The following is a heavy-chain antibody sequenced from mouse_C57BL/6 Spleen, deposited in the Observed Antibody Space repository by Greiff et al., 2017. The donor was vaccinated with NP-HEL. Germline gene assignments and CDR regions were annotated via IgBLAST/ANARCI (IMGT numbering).Heavy chain of an antibody. CDR2: IYPSDSET. J-gene: IGHJ2*01. V-gene: IGHV1-61*01. D-gene: IGHD4-1*01. Sequence: QVQLKQPGAELVRPGSSVKLSCKASGYTFTSYWMDWVKQRPGQGLEWIGNIYPSDSETHYNQKFKDKATLTVDKSSSTAYMQLSSLTSEDSAVYYCARKGSNWPYFDYWGQGTTLTVSS. CDR1: GYTFTSYW. CDR3: ARKGSNWPYFDY.